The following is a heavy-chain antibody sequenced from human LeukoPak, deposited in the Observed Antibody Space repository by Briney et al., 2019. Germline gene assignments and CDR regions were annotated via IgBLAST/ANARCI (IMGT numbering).Heavy chain of an antibody. V-gene: IGHV1-2*06. CDR2: INPNSGGT. CDR1: EYTFSTYY. CDR3: ARVSSSNWYTPYFDC. Sequence: ASVKVSCKASEYTFSTYYIYWVRQAPGQGLEWMGRINPNSGGTNYAQKFQGRVTMTRDTSISTAYMELSRLKSDDTAVYYCARVSSSNWYTPYFDCWGQGTLVTVSS. D-gene: IGHD6-13*01. J-gene: IGHJ4*02.